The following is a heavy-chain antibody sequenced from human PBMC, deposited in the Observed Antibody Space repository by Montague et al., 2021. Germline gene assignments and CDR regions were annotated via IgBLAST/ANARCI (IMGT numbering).Heavy chain of an antibody. J-gene: IGHJ4*02. D-gene: IGHD4-23*01. CDR3: ANRPDITVVTL. Sequence: LSCAASGFTFSSYAMSWVRQAPGKGLEWVSAISGSGGSTYYADSVKGRFTISRDNSKNTLYLQMNSLRAEDTAVYYCANRPDITVVTLGGQGTLVTVSS. CDR1: GFTFSSYA. CDR2: ISGSGGST. V-gene: IGHV3-23*01.